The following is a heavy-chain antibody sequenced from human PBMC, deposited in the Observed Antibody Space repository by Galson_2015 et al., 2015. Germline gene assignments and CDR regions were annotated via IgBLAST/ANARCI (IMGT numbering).Heavy chain of an antibody. Sequence: SLRLSCAASGFTFSNHAMTWVRQAPGKGLEWVSTISGSGGSAYYADSLKGRFTISRDNAKNTLYLQMNSLRAEDTAVYSCAKYDCSSTSCYPLDHWGQGTLVTVSS. CDR2: ISGSGGSA. CDR1: GFTFSNHA. CDR3: AKYDCSSTSCYPLDH. D-gene: IGHD2-2*01. V-gene: IGHV3-23*01. J-gene: IGHJ4*02.